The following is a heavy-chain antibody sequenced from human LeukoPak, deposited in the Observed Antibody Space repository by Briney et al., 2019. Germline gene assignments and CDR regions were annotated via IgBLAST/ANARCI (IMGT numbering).Heavy chain of an antibody. Sequence: GRSLRLSCAASGFTFDDYAMHWVRHAPGKGLEWVSGISWNSGSIGYADSVKGRFTISRDNAKNSLYLQMNSLRAEDTALYYCAKGRYYYDSSGYSTSFDYWGQGTLVTVSS. D-gene: IGHD3-22*01. CDR3: AKGRYYYDSSGYSTSFDY. V-gene: IGHV3-9*01. J-gene: IGHJ4*02. CDR1: GFTFDDYA. CDR2: ISWNSGSI.